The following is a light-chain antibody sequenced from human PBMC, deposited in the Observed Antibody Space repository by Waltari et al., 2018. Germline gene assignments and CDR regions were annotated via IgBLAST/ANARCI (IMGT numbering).Light chain of an antibody. J-gene: IGLJ3*02. CDR2: DVN. Sequence: QSALTQPASVSGSPGQSITISCTGTSGDVGGYNYVSWYQHHPGKAPKLIIYDVNKRPSGVSNRFSGSKSSNTASLTISGLQADDEADYYCNSYTGSSTSVLFGGGTKLTVL. CDR1: SGDVGGYNY. CDR3: NSYTGSSTSVL. V-gene: IGLV2-14*03.